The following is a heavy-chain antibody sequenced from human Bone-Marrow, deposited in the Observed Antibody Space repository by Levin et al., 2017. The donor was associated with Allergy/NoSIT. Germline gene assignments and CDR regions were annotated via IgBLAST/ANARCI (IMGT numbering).Heavy chain of an antibody. D-gene: IGHD3-10*01. CDR3: ARGARFITMVQGVGPYYYYYMDV. Sequence: SETLSLTCAVYGGSFSGYYWSWIRQPPGKGLEWIGEINHSGSTNYNPSLKSRVTISVDTSKNQFSLKLSSVTAADTAVYYCARGARFITMVQGVGPYYYYYMDVWGKGTTVTVSS. J-gene: IGHJ6*03. V-gene: IGHV4-34*01. CDR2: INHSGST. CDR1: GGSFSGYY.